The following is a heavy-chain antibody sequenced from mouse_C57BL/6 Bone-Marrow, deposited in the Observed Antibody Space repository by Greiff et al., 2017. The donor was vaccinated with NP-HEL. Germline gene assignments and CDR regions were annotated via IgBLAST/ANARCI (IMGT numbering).Heavy chain of an antibody. J-gene: IGHJ4*01. CDR1: GYAFTNYL. CDR3: AREWKLGHYYAMDY. V-gene: IGHV1-54*01. CDR2: INPGSGGT. Sequence: QVQLQQSGAELVRPGTSVKVSCKASGYAFTNYLIEWVKQRPGQGLEWIGVINPGSGGTNYNEKFKGKATLTADKSSSTAYMQLSSLTSEDSAVYFCAREWKLGHYYAMDYWGQGTSVTVSS. D-gene: IGHD4-1*01.